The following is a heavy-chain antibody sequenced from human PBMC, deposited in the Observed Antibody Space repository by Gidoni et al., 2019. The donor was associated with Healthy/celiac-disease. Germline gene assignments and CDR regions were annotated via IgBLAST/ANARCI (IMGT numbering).Heavy chain of an antibody. V-gene: IGHV3-33*01. CDR2: IWYDGSNK. J-gene: IGHJ3*02. CDR3: ARAEMTTVTTGAFDI. D-gene: IGHD4-17*01. Sequence: WVAVIWYDGSNKYYADSVKGRFTISRDNSKNTLYLQMNSLRAEDTAVYYCARAEMTTVTTGAFDIWGQGTMVTVSS.